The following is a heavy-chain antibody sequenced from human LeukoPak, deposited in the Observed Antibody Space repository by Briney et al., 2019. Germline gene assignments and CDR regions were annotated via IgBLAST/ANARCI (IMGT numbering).Heavy chain of an antibody. V-gene: IGHV4-59*08. D-gene: IGHD4-17*01. CDR1: GGSLNGYY. J-gene: IGHJ6*04. CDR2: IHSSEGT. CDR3: ARHVYGEGMVV. Sequence: PSETLSLTCTVSGGSLNGYYWGWIRQPPGKGLECIGYIHSSEGTAHNASLKSRLTISLDTSKNQFSLTLSSVTTADTAVYYCARHVYGEGMVVWGKGTTVTVSS.